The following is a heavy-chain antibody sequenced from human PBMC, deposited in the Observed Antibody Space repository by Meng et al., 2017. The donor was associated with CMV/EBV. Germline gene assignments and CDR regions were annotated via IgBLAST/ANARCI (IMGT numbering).Heavy chain of an antibody. V-gene: IGHV3-21*01. CDR2: ISSSSSYI. CDR3: ARDRRRYYDFWSGDAFDI. Sequence: GGSLRLSCAASGFTFGSYSMNWVRQAPGKGLEWVSSISSSSSYIYYADSVKGRFTISRDNAKNSLYLQMNSLRAEDTAVYYCARDRRRYYDFWSGDAFDIWGQGTMVTVSS. D-gene: IGHD3-3*01. J-gene: IGHJ3*02. CDR1: GFTFGSYS.